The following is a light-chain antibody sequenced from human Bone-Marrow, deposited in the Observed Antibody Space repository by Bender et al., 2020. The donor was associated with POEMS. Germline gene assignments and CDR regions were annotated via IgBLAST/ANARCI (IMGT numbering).Light chain of an antibody. CDR3: LSSTLSNSFV. J-gene: IGLJ1*01. Sequence: ALTQAATVSGSPGQSITISCTGTSSDVGGYDYVSWYQHHPGTAPKLMIYDVTNRPSGVSDRFSGAKSGNTASLTISGLQSEDEADYYCLSSTLSNSFVFGPGTKVIV. CDR1: SSDVGGYDY. CDR2: DVT. V-gene: IGLV2-14*03.